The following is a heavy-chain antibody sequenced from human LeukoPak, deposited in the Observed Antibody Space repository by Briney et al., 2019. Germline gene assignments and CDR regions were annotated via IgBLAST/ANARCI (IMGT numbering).Heavy chain of an antibody. Sequence: ASVKVSCKASGYTFTGYYMHWVRQPPGQGLEWMGRIIPILGIANYAQKFQGRVTITADKSTSTAYMELSSLRSEDTAVYYCARGPAGYSSSWYPFDYWGQGTLVTVSS. CDR2: IIPILGIA. J-gene: IGHJ4*02. D-gene: IGHD6-13*01. CDR3: ARGPAGYSSSWYPFDY. CDR1: GYTFTGYY. V-gene: IGHV1-69*04.